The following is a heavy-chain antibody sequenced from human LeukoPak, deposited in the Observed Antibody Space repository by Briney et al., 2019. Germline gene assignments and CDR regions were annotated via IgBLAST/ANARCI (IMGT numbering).Heavy chain of an antibody. J-gene: IGHJ3*02. Sequence: GGSLRLSCAASGFTFSSFAMTWVRQAPGKGLEWVSGISGSGGSTYYADSVKGRFSISRDNSKNTLYLQMNSLRAEDTAVYYCAKEGLDCSGGSCYSGFDAFDIWGQGTMVTVSS. CDR2: ISGSGGST. D-gene: IGHD2-15*01. CDR3: AKEGLDCSGGSCYSGFDAFDI. CDR1: GFTFSSFA. V-gene: IGHV3-23*01.